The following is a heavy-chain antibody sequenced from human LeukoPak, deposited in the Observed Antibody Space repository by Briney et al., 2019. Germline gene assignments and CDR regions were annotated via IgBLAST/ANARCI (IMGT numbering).Heavy chain of an antibody. D-gene: IGHD2-2*01. CDR2: IWYDGSNK. J-gene: IGHJ4*02. CDR1: GFTFSTYG. Sequence: QPGGSLRLSCEASGFTFSTYGMHWVRQAPGKGLEWVAVIWYDGSNKNYADSVKGRFTISRDNSKNTLYLQMNSLRAEDTAVYYCAKVSRYCSSTSCSPFDYWGQGTLVTVSS. CDR3: AKVSRYCSSTSCSPFDY. V-gene: IGHV3-33*06.